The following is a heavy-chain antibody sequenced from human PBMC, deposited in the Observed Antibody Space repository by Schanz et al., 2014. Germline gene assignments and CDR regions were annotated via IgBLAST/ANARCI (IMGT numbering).Heavy chain of an antibody. CDR3: ARDPRWRLRWHYYYGMDV. CDR2: IIPILGIT. V-gene: IGHV1-69*08. Sequence: QVQLVQSGAEVKKPGSSVKVSCKASGGTFSSYTISWVRQAPGQGLEWMGRIIPILGITNYAQKFQGRVTITADKPTSTAYMELTSLRSEDTAVYYCARDPRWRLRWHYYYGMDVWGQGTTVTVSS. D-gene: IGHD2-21*02. J-gene: IGHJ6*02. CDR1: GGTFSSYT.